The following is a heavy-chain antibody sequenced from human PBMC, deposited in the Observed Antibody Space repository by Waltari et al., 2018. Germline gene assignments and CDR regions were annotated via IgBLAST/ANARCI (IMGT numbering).Heavy chain of an antibody. Sequence: QVQLVESGGGLVKPGGSLRLSCAASGFTFSDYYMSWVRQAPGKGLEGVSYISSSGRTIDYADSVKGRFTISRDNAKNSLYLQMNNLRAEDAAVYYCVRVDPFLMDVWGNGTTVTVSS. J-gene: IGHJ6*04. CDR2: ISSSGRTI. D-gene: IGHD3-3*01. CDR1: GFTFSDYY. CDR3: VRVDPFLMDV. V-gene: IGHV3-11*01.